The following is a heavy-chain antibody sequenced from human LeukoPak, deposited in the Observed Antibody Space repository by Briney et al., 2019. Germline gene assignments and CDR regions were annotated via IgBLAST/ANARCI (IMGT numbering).Heavy chain of an antibody. Sequence: GGSLRLSCAASGFTVSSNEMSWVRQAPGKGLEWVSAISGSGGSTYYADSVKGRSTISRDNSKNTLYLQMNSLRAEDTAVYYCAKDVRLGELYWFDPWGQGTLVTVSS. CDR2: ISGSGGST. D-gene: IGHD3-16*01. J-gene: IGHJ5*02. CDR3: AKDVRLGELYWFDP. CDR1: GFTVSSNE. V-gene: IGHV3-23*01.